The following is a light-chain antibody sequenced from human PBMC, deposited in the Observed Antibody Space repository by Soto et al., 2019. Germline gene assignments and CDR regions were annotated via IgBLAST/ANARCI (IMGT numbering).Light chain of an antibody. J-gene: IGKJ1*01. V-gene: IGKV1-5*03. CDR1: QSISSW. CDR3: QKYNSYSRT. Sequence: DIHMTQSPSTLSASVGYRVTITCRASQSISSWLAWYQQKPGKAPKLLIYKASSLESGVPSRFSGSGSGTEFTLTISSLQPDDFATYYCQKYNSYSRTFGQGNKVDIK. CDR2: KAS.